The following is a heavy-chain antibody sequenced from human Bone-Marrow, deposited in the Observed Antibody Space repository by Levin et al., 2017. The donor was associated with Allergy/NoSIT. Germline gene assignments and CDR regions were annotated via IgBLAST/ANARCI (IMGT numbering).Heavy chain of an antibody. D-gene: IGHD2/OR15-2a*01. J-gene: IGHJ4*02. V-gene: IGHV3-21*01. CDR3: ARGDPNTFNL. Sequence: GGSLRLSCAASGFSFSSYNMNWVRQAPGQGLEWVSSISSTSSYIYYGDSVRGRFTISRDNAEDSLFLQLDSLRVDDTAVYYCARGDPNTFNLWGQGTLVTVSS. CDR1: GFSFSSYN. CDR2: ISSTSSYI.